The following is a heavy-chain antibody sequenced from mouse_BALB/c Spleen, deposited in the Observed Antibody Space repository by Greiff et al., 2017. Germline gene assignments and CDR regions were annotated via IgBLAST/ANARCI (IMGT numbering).Heavy chain of an antibody. J-gene: IGHJ4*01. Sequence: DVMLVESGGGLVQPGGSRKLSCAASGFTFSSFGMHWVRQAPEKGLEWVAYISSGSSTIYYADTVKGRFTISRDNPKNTLFLQMTSLRSEDTAMYYCARTYEATRGYYAMDYWGQGTSVTVSS. CDR1: GFTFSSFG. D-gene: IGHD2-3*01. V-gene: IGHV5-17*02. CDR2: ISSGSSTI. CDR3: ARTYEATRGYYAMDY.